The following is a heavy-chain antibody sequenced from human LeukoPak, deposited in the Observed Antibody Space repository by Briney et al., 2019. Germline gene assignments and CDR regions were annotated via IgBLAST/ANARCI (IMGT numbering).Heavy chain of an antibody. V-gene: IGHV1-69*04. Sequence: AASVKVSCKASRGTFSSYAISWVRQAPGQGLEWMGRIIPIFGIANYAQKFQGRVTITADKSTSTAYMELSSLRSEDTAVYYCASMTTAMMGVYDYYYGMDVWGQGTTVTVSS. CDR3: ASMTTAMMGVYDYYYGMDV. CDR2: IIPIFGIA. J-gene: IGHJ6*02. CDR1: RGTFSSYA. D-gene: IGHD4-11*01.